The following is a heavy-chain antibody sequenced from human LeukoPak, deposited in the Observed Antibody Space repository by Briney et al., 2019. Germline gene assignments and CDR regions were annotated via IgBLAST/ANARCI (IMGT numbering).Heavy chain of an antibody. D-gene: IGHD3-22*01. J-gene: IGHJ4*02. CDR3: ARGLGDYYDSSGYLDY. CDR1: GFAVSRKY. CDR2: IKQDGSEK. Sequence: GGSLRLSCVASGFAVSRKYMSWVRQAPGKGLEWVANIKQDGSEKYYVDSVKGRFTISRDNAKNSLYLQMNSLRAEDTAVYYCARGLGDYYDSSGYLDYWGQGTLVTGPS. V-gene: IGHV3-7*04.